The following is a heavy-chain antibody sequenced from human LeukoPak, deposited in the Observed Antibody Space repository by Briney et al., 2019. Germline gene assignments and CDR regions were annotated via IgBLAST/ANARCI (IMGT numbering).Heavy chain of an antibody. CDR3: AKDRPNYYGTNGHYYRRDGDC. Sequence: GGSLRLSCVASGFTFSSYALSWFRQAAGKGLEWVSFTSSSGETTYYADSVKGRFTISRDNSRNTLYLQMNSLRAEDTAVYYCAKDRPNYYGTNGHYYRRDGDCWGQGTLVTVSS. V-gene: IGHV3-23*01. CDR1: GFTFSSYA. J-gene: IGHJ4*02. D-gene: IGHD3-22*01. CDR2: TSSSGETT.